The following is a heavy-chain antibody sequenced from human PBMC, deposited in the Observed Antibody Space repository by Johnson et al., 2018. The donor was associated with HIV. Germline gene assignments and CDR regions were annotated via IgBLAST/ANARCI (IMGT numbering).Heavy chain of an antibody. CDR3: TTAKTIFGVVTLDGFDF. CDR1: GFTFSNAW. Sequence: EVQLVESGGGLVKPGGSLRLSCAASGFTFSNAWVNWVRQAPGKGLEWVGRIKSKTDGGTTDYAAPVKGRFTISRDDSKNTVYLQMNSLKSEDTAVYYCTTAKTIFGVVTLDGFDFWGQGTMVTVSS. V-gene: IGHV3-15*01. CDR2: IKSKTDGGTT. J-gene: IGHJ3*01. D-gene: IGHD3-3*01.